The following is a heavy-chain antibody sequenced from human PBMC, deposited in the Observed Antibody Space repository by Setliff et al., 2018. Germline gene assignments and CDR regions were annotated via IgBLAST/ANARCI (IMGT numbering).Heavy chain of an antibody. Sequence: SVKVSCKASAYILSSYGISWVRQAPGEGLEWMGWISPYNGVTSYAQRFQGRVTMTTDTSASAAYLELMSLRSDDTAVYYCAISSLSICSGDTCPNAFDIWGQGTMVTVSS. V-gene: IGHV1-18*01. CDR3: AISSLSICSGDTCPNAFDI. CDR2: ISPYNGVT. D-gene: IGHD2-15*01. CDR1: AYILSSYG. J-gene: IGHJ3*02.